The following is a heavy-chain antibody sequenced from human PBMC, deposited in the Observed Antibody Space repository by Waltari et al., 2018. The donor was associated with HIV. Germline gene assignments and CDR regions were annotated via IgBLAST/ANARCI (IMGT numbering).Heavy chain of an antibody. Sequence: EVQLVESGGGLVQPGGSLRLSCAASGFTFGSYWMSWVRQAPGKGLEWVANIKQDGSEKYYVDSVKGRFTISRDNAKNSLYLQMSSLRAEDTAVYYCARDYGDYWGQGTLVTVSS. CDR2: IKQDGSEK. CDR3: ARDYGDY. D-gene: IGHD3-16*01. CDR1: GFTFGSYW. J-gene: IGHJ4*02. V-gene: IGHV3-7*01.